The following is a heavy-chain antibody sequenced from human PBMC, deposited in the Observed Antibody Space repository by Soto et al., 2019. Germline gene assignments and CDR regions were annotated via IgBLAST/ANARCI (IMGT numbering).Heavy chain of an antibody. V-gene: IGHV4-61*01. D-gene: IGHD1-1*01. CDR1: GGSVSSGSYY. CDR2: ISYSGST. J-gene: IGHJ4*02. CDR3: ARCRTGGTGFDY. Sequence: SETLSLTCTVSGGSVSSGSYYWSWIRQPPGKGLEWIGYISYSGSTNYNSSLKSRVTISKDTSENQFSLKLSSVTAADTAVYYCARCRTGGTGFDYWGQGTLVTVSS.